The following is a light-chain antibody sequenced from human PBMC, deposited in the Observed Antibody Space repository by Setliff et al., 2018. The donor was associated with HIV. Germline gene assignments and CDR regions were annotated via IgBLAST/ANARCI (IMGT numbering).Light chain of an antibody. CDR1: SSDVGGYDF. V-gene: IGLV2-14*03. CDR2: DVS. CDR3: ASYRSPATYV. J-gene: IGLJ1*01. Sequence: QSALAQPASVSGSPGQSITISWIGTSSDVGGYDFVSWYQQRPGKAPKLIIFDVSERPSGVSHRFSASKSGNTASLTISGLQTEDEANYFCASYRSPATYVFGIGTKVTVL.